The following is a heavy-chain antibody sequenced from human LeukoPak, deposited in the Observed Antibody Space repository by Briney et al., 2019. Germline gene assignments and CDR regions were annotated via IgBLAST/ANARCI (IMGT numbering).Heavy chain of an antibody. V-gene: IGHV3-11*01. CDR2: ISSSGSTI. Sequence: GGPLRLSCAASGFTFSDYYMNWIRQAPGKGLEWVSYISSSGSTIYYADSVKGRFTISRDNAKNSLYLQMNSLRAEDTAVYYCARQYSYGSRAFDYWGQGTLVTVSS. D-gene: IGHD5-18*01. CDR3: ARQYSYGSRAFDY. J-gene: IGHJ4*02. CDR1: GFTFSDYY.